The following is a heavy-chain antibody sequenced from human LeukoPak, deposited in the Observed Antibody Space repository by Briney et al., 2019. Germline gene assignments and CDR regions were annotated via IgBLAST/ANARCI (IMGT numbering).Heavy chain of an antibody. CDR1: GASFNSDDPY. D-gene: IGHD3-22*01. V-gene: IGHV4-31*03. J-gene: IGHJ4*02. Sequence: PSETLSLTCTVSGASFNSDDPYWNWIRQSPGKGLEWIGSIHPSGMLYNNPSLESRVTMSRDTSKNQLSLNLSSVTAPDTAVYFCSRGLDSRKLGYWGQGVLVTVSS. CDR3: SRGLDSRKLGY. CDR2: IHPSGML.